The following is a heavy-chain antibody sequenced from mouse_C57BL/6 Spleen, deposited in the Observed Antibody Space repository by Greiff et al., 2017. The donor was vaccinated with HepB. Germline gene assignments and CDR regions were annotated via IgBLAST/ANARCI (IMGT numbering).Heavy chain of an antibody. Sequence: QLQQSGPELVKPGASVKISCKASGYTFTDYYMNWVKQSHGKSLEWIGDINPNNGGTSYNQKFKGKATLTVDKSSSTAYMELRSLPSEDSAVYYCARGSVGYFDVWGTGTTVTVSS. V-gene: IGHV1-26*01. CDR3: ARGSVGYFDV. D-gene: IGHD4-1*01. CDR2: INPNNGGT. J-gene: IGHJ1*03. CDR1: GYTFTDYY.